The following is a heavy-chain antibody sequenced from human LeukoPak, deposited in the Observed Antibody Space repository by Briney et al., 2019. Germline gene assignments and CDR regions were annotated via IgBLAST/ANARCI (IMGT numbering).Heavy chain of an antibody. Sequence: ASVKVSCKASGYTFTGYYMHWVRQAPGQGLEWMGWINPNSGGTNYAQKFQGRVTMTRDTSISTAYMELSRLRSDDTAVYYCARERAYCSGGSCYSGWFDPWGQGTLVTVSS. CDR3: ARERAYCSGGSCYSGWFDP. V-gene: IGHV1-2*02. D-gene: IGHD2-15*01. J-gene: IGHJ5*02. CDR1: GYTFTGYY. CDR2: INPNSGGT.